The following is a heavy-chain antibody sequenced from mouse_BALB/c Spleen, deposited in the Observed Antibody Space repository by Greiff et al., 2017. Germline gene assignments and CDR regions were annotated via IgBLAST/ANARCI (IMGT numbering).Heavy chain of an antibody. V-gene: IGHV3-1*02. CDR3: ARRSSGYTDYYAMDY. J-gene: IGHJ4*01. Sequence: EVKLQESGPDLVKPSQSLSLTCTVPGYSITSGYSWHWIRQFPGNKLEWMGYIHYSGSTNYNPSLKSRISITRDTSKNQFFLQLNSVTTEDTATYYCARRSSGYTDYYAMDYWGQGTSVTVSS. CDR1: GYSITSGYS. D-gene: IGHD3-1*01. CDR2: IHYSGST.